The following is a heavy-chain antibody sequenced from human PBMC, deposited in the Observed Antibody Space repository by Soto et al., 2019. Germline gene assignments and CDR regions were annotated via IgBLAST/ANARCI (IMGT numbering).Heavy chain of an antibody. J-gene: IGHJ4*02. CDR1: GFTFSSYA. CDR3: APSRWLVPYFDY. CDR2: ISGSGGST. D-gene: IGHD6-19*01. Sequence: GGSLRLSCAASGFTFSSYAMSWVRQAPGKGLEWVSAISGSGGSTYYADSVKGRFTISRDNSKNTLYLQMNSLRAEDTAVYYCAPSRWLVPYFDYWGQGTLVTVSS. V-gene: IGHV3-23*01.